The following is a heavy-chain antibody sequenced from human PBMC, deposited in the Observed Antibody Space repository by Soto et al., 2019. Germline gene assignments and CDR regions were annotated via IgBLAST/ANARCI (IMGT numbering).Heavy chain of an antibody. V-gene: IGHV3-30*04. CDR1: GFTFSSYA. CDR2: ISYDGSNK. Sequence: GESLRLSCAASGFTFSSYAMHWVRPAPGKGLEWVAVISYDGSNKYYADSVKGRFTISRDNSKNTLYLQMNSLRAEDTAVYYCARAHPTSPADYWGQGTLVTVSS. J-gene: IGHJ4*02. CDR3: ARAHPTSPADY.